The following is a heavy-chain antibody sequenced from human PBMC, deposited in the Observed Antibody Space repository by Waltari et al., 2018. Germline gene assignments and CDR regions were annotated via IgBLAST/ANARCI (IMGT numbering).Heavy chain of an antibody. CDR1: GGSISSSSYY. V-gene: IGHV4-39*07. D-gene: IGHD2-15*01. J-gene: IGHJ4*02. Sequence: QLQLQESGPGLVKPSETLSLTCTVSGGSISSSSYYWGWIRQPPGKGLEWIGSIYYSGSTYYNPSLKSRVTISVDTSKNQFSLKLSSVTAADTAVYYCARLCSGGSCGDYWGQGTLVTVSS. CDR3: ARLCSGGSCGDY. CDR2: IYYSGST.